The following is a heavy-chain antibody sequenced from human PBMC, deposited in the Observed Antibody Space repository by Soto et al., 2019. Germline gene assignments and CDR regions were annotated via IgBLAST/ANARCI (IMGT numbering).Heavy chain of an antibody. J-gene: IGHJ4*02. CDR2: ISTHNGNT. Sequence: QVQLVQSGAEVKKSGASMKVSCKASGYTFTHYGISWVRQAPGQGLEWMGWISTHNGNTNYAQKVQGRVTMTTDTSTNTAYMELRSLRSDDTAVYYCERDLHEYGDSHFDYWGQGTLVTVSS. CDR3: ERDLHEYGDSHFDY. D-gene: IGHD4-17*01. CDR1: GYTFTHYG. V-gene: IGHV1-18*01.